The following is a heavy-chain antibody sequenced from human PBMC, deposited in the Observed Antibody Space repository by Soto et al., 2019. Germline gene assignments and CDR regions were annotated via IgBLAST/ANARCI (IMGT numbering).Heavy chain of an antibody. J-gene: IGHJ4*02. V-gene: IGHV5-51*03. CDR2: IFPGDSDT. D-gene: IGHD4-17*01. CDR1: GYSFTFHW. Sequence: EVQLVQSGAEVKKSGESLKISCKASGYSFTFHWIGWVRQMPGKGLEWMGIIFPGDSDTRYSPSFQGQVTFSVDKSISTAFLQWNSLKASDTAMYYCARLNGPFDYWGQGTLVTISS. CDR3: ARLNGPFDY.